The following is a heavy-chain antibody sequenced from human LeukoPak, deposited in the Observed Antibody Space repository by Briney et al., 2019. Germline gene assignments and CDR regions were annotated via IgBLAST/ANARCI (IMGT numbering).Heavy chain of an antibody. CDR2: INQDGSAK. D-gene: IGHD4-11*01. CDR1: GFTFSSHW. CDR3: AKVGLPGGSIVVFSNYPNYYYYYYMDV. V-gene: IGHV3-7*01. J-gene: IGHJ6*03. Sequence: QPGGSLRLSCAASGFTFSSHWMNWVRQAPGKGLEWVANINQDGSAKNYVDSVKGRFTISRDNAKNTLYLQINSLRAEDTAVYYCAKVGLPGGSIVVFSNYPNYYYYYYMDVWGKGTTVTVSS.